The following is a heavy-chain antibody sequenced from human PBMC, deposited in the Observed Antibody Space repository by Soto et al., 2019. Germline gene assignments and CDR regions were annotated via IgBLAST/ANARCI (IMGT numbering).Heavy chain of an antibody. CDR2: ISAYNGNT. CDR3: ARDLPHIVLVPAANLGS. CDR1: GYTFTSYG. Sequence: ASVKVSCKASGYTFTSYGISWVRQAPGQRLEWMGWISAYNGNTNYAQKHQGRVTMTTDTSTSTAYMELRSLRSDDTAVYYCARDLPHIVLVPAANLGSWGQGTLVTVSS. D-gene: IGHD2-2*01. J-gene: IGHJ5*02. V-gene: IGHV1-18*01.